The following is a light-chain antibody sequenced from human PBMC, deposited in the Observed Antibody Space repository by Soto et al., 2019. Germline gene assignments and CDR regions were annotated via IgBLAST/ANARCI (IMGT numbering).Light chain of an antibody. CDR3: QQYGSSPRT. CDR2: GAS. J-gene: IGKJ1*01. Sequence: EIVMTQSPATLSVSPGERATLSCRASQGVSSNLAWYQQKPGQAPRLLIYGASNRATGIPDRFSGSGSGTDFTLTISRLEPEDFAVYYCQQYGSSPRTFGQGTKVDIK. V-gene: IGKV3-20*01. CDR1: QGVSSN.